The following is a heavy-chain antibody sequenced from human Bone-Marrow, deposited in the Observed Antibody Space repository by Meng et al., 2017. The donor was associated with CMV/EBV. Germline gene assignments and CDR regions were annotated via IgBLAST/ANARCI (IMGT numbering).Heavy chain of an antibody. CDR2: IYYSGST. Sequence: SETLSLTCTVSGGSVSSGSYYWSWIRQPPGKGLEWIGYIYYSGSTNYNPSLKGRVTISVDTSKNQFSLKLSSVTAADTAVYYCARDHQDCSSTSCYSGFDYWGQGTLVTVSS. D-gene: IGHD2-2*02. V-gene: IGHV4-61*01. CDR1: GGSVSSGSYY. J-gene: IGHJ4*02. CDR3: ARDHQDCSSTSCYSGFDY.